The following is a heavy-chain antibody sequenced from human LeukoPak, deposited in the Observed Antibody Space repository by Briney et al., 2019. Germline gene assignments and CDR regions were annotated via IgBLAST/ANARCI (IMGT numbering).Heavy chain of an antibody. V-gene: IGHV3-23*01. D-gene: IGHD5-18*01. J-gene: IGHJ4*02. Sequence: PGGSLRLSCAASGFTFSSYATSWVRQAPGKGLEWGSAVTGSGGSTYYADSVRGRFTISRDNSQNTLFLQLDSLRVEDTAVYYCAKEDPAIILGIDYWGQGALVIVSS. CDR3: AKEDPAIILGIDY. CDR2: VTGSGGST. CDR1: GFTFSSYA.